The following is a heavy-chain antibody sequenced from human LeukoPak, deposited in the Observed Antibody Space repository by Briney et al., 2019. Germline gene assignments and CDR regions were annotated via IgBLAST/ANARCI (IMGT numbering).Heavy chain of an antibody. V-gene: IGHV5-51*01. J-gene: IGHJ3*02. D-gene: IGHD6-13*01. CDR1: GYSFTNYW. Sequence: GESLKISCKGSGYSFTNYWIGWVRQMPGKGLEWMGIIYPGDSDTRYSPSFQGQVTISADKSISTAYLQWSSLKASDTAMYYCASPSIAAAGTSAFDIWGQGTMVTVSS. CDR3: ASPSIAAAGTSAFDI. CDR2: IYPGDSDT.